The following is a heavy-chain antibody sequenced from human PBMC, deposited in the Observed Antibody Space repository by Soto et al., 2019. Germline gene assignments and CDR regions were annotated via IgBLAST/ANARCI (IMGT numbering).Heavy chain of an antibody. CDR2: IYVTGAV. CDR3: ARLRIATNNYKWFDP. CDR1: GAALNSGNYY. V-gene: IGHV4-31*03. Sequence: SKTLSLTCSVSGAALNSGNYYWSWIRQVPGKGLEWIGHIYVTGAVDYNPSLRDRITISQDTSERQFSLNLRLVTAADTAVYYCARLRIATNNYKWFDPWGQGTLVTVSS. D-gene: IGHD2-21*01. J-gene: IGHJ5*02.